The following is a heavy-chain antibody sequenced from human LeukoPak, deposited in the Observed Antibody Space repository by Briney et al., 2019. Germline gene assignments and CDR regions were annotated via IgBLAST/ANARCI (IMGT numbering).Heavy chain of an antibody. J-gene: IGHJ4*02. D-gene: IGHD2/OR15-2a*01. V-gene: IGHV4-38-2*02. CDR1: GYSISSGYY. CDR2: IYHSGRT. Sequence: SETLSLTCTVSGYSISSGYYWGWIRQPPGKGLEWIGIIYHSGRTDYNPSLKSRVTISEDTSKNQFSLKLSSVTAADTAVYYCASGDASNFDYWGQGTLVTVSS. CDR3: ASGDASNFDY.